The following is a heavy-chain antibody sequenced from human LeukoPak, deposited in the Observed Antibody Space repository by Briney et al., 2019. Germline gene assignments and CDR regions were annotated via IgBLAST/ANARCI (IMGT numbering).Heavy chain of an antibody. CDR3: ARRRVVVVATTVPSLKRYWYFDL. CDR2: INHSGST. CDR1: GGSFSGYY. Sequence: SETLSLTCAVYGGSFSGYYWSWIRQPPGKGLEWIGEINHSGSTNYNPSLKSRVTISVDTSKNQFSLKLSSVTAADTAVYYCARRRVVVVATTVPSLKRYWYFDLWGRGTLVTVSS. V-gene: IGHV4-34*01. J-gene: IGHJ2*01. D-gene: IGHD2-15*01.